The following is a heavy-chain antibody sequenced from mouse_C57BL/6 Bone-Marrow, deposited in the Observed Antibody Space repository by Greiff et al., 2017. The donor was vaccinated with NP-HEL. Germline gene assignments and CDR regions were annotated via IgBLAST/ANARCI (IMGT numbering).Heavy chain of an antibody. V-gene: IGHV5-4*01. CDR2: ISDGGSYT. CDR3: ARFMITTTYYYAMDY. J-gene: IGHJ4*01. D-gene: IGHD2-4*01. CDR1: GFTFSSYA. Sequence: VQLKESGGGLVKPGGSLKLSCAASGFTFSSYAMSWVRQTPEKRLEWVATISDGGSYTYYPDNVKGRFTISRDNAKNNLYLQMSHLKSEDTAMYYCARFMITTTYYYAMDYWGQGTSVTVSS.